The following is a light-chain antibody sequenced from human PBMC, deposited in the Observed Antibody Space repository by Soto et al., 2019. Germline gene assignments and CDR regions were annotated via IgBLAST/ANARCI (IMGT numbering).Light chain of an antibody. V-gene: IGKV1-27*01. CDR1: QAISIY. J-gene: IGKJ1*01. Sequence: DIQMTQSPSSLSTSVGDRVTITCRASQAISIYLAWYQQKPGKVPKLLIYAASTLQSGVPSRFSGSGSGTDFTLTISSLQPEDVATYYCQKYNSAPPTFGQGTKEEI. CDR2: AAS. CDR3: QKYNSAPPT.